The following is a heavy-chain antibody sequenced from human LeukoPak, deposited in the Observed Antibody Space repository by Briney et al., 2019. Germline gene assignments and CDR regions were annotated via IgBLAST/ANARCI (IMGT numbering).Heavy chain of an antibody. Sequence: PSETLSLTCTVSGDSISSSGYYWGWIRQPPGKGLEWIGTIYSSGNTYYNPSLKSRVTISVDTSKNQFSLRLNSVTAADTAVYYCARHGHHGDHDYWGQGTLVTVSS. D-gene: IGHD2-21*02. CDR3: ARHGHHGDHDY. J-gene: IGHJ4*02. V-gene: IGHV4-39*01. CDR2: IYSSGNT. CDR1: GDSISSSGYY.